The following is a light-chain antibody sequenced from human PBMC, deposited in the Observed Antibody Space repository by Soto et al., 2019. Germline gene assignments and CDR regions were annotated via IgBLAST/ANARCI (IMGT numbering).Light chain of an antibody. Sequence: QSALTQPASVSGSPGQSITISCTGTGSDVGSYKFVSWYQQHPGKAPKLMIYEGSKRPSGVSNRFSGSKSGTSGSLAISGLQSEDEADYYCAAWDDKLNGGVFGGGTKLTVL. CDR2: EGS. CDR1: GSDVGSYKF. V-gene: IGLV2-14*02. CDR3: AAWDDKLNGGV. J-gene: IGLJ3*02.